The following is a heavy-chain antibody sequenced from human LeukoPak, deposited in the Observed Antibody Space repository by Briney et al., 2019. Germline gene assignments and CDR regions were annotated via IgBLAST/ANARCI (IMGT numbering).Heavy chain of an antibody. CDR2: IYYSGST. J-gene: IGHJ4*02. V-gene: IGHV4-39*07. Sequence: PSETQSLTCTVSGGSISSSSYYWGWIRQPPGKGLEWIGSIYYSGSTYYNPSLKSRVTISVDTSKNQFSLKLSSVTAADTAVYYCARDDGETGGDYWGQGTLVTVSS. CDR3: ARDDGETGGDY. D-gene: IGHD1-1*01. CDR1: GGSISSSSYY.